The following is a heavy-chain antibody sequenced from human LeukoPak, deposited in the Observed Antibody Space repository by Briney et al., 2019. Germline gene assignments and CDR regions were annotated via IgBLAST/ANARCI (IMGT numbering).Heavy chain of an antibody. CDR3: ARLRGDC. CDR1: GGSISSTDYY. D-gene: IGHD3-10*01. Sequence: SETLSLTCIVSGGSISSTDYYWGWIRQSPGKGLEWIGSVNYSGSTHYNASLRSRVTMSVDTSKNQFSLKLTSVTAADTAVYYCARLRGDCWGQGTLVTVSS. J-gene: IGHJ4*02. V-gene: IGHV4-39*01. CDR2: VNYSGST.